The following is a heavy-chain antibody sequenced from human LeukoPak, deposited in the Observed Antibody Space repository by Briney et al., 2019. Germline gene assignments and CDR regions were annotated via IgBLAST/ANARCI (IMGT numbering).Heavy chain of an antibody. CDR1: GFTFDDYA. Sequence: GGSLRLSCAASGFTFDDYAMHLVRRTPGKGLEWVSGTNWNGGSKAYADSVRGRFTVSRYNAKNSLYLQMNTVRAEDTALYYCVKDSGSFYSPSNWFDPWGLGTLVTVSS. J-gene: IGHJ5*02. V-gene: IGHV3-9*01. CDR3: VKDSGSFYSPSNWFDP. CDR2: TNWNGGSK. D-gene: IGHD4-4*01.